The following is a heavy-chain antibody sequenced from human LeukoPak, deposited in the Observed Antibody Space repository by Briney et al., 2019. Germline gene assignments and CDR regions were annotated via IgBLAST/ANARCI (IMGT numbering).Heavy chain of an antibody. CDR3: ASHYPYGSGSYYNGDYFDY. D-gene: IGHD3-10*01. Sequence: SETLSLTCTVSGGSISSSIYYLGWIRQPPGKGLEWIANIHYSGSTYYNPSLKSRVTISVDTSKNQFPLRLSSVTAADTAVYYCASHYPYGSGSYYNGDYFDYWGRGTLVTVSS. CDR2: IHYSGST. J-gene: IGHJ4*02. V-gene: IGHV4-39*01. CDR1: GGSISSSIYY.